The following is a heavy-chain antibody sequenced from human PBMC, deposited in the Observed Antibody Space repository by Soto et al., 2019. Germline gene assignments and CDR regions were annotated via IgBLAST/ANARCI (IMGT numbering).Heavy chain of an antibody. Sequence: QVQLQQWGAGLLKPSETLSLTCAVYGGSFSGYYWSWIRQPPGKGLEWIGEINHSGSTNYNPSLKSRVTISVDTSKNQFSLKLSSVTAADTAVYYCARGPLYYDSSGYYYCYFELWGRGTLVTVSS. V-gene: IGHV4-34*01. CDR1: GGSFSGYY. CDR2: INHSGST. D-gene: IGHD3-22*01. CDR3: ARGPLYYDSSGYYYCYFEL. J-gene: IGHJ2*01.